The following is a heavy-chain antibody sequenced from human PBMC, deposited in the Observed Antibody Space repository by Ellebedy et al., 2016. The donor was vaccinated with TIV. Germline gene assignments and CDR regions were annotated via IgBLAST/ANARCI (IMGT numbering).Heavy chain of an antibody. J-gene: IGHJ4*02. Sequence: MPSETLSLTCTVSGGSVNSGNYYWSWIRQPPGKGLEWIGYIYYSGIANYNPSLNSRVTISVDTSKNQFSLRLSSVTAADTAVYYCARENSGSSSGLLDYWGRGTLVTVSS. CDR3: ARENSGSSSGLLDY. CDR2: IYYSGIA. CDR1: GGSVNSGNYY. V-gene: IGHV4-61*01. D-gene: IGHD1-26*01.